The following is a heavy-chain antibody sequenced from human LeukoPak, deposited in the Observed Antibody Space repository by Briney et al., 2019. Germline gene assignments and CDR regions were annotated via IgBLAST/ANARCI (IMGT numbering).Heavy chain of an antibody. Sequence: ASVKVSCKASGYTFTSYAMNWVRQAPGQGLEWMGWINTNTGNPTYAQGFTGRFVFSLDTSVSTAYLQISSLKAEDTAVYYCARDIVVVIGHWFDPWGQGTLVTVSS. CDR2: INTNTGNP. CDR1: GYTFTSYA. D-gene: IGHD3-22*01. J-gene: IGHJ5*02. CDR3: ARDIVVVIGHWFDP. V-gene: IGHV7-4-1*02.